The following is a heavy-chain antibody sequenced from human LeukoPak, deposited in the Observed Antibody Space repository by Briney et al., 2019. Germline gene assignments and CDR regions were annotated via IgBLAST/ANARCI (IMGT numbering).Heavy chain of an antibody. D-gene: IGHD2-2*01. V-gene: IGHV1-2*02. CDR2: INPDNGGT. CDR3: TREARVGNWFDP. Sequence: ASVKVSCRASGYTFTDYYIHWVRQAPGQGLEWMGWINPDNGGTNYAQKFQGRVTMTRDTSIRTVYMDLSRLRSDDTAVFYCTREARVGNWFDPWGQGTQVTVSS. J-gene: IGHJ5*02. CDR1: GYTFTDYY.